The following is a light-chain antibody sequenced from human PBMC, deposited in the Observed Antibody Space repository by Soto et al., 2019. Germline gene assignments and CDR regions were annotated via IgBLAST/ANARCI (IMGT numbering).Light chain of an antibody. Sequence: EIVSTQSPATLSVYPGERATLSCRASQSVSILLAWYQQKHGQAPRLXIHGATTRATGIPARFSGCGSGTELTITISSLQSEDFEVYYCQQYNNWPRTFGQGTKVDIK. CDR2: GAT. CDR3: QQYNNWPRT. V-gene: IGKV3-15*01. J-gene: IGKJ1*01. CDR1: QSVSIL.